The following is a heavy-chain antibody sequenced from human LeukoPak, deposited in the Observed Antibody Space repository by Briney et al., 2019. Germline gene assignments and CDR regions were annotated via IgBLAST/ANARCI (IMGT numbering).Heavy chain of an antibody. V-gene: IGHV4-61*02. Sequence: SETLSLTCTVSGGSISSGSYYWSWIRQPAGKGLEWIGRIYTSGSTNYNPSLKSRVTISVDTSKNQFSLKLSSVTAADTAVYYCARAPLLKYNCNWFDPWGQGTLVTVSS. CDR2: IYTSGST. CDR1: GGSISSGSYY. CDR3: ARAPLLKYNCNWFDP. D-gene: IGHD5-24*01. J-gene: IGHJ5*02.